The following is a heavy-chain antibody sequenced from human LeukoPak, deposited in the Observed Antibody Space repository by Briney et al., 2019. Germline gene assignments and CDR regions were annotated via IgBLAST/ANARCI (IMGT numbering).Heavy chain of an antibody. Sequence: GGSLRLSCAASELTFNYYGMSWVRQAPGKGLEWVSGISGSGGSTYYADSVKGRFTISRDNAKNSLYLQMNSLRAEDTAVYYCARFMSYYDFWSGSPRWFDPWGQGTLVTVSS. D-gene: IGHD3-3*01. CDR2: ISGSGGST. J-gene: IGHJ5*02. CDR1: ELTFNYYG. V-gene: IGHV3-23*01. CDR3: ARFMSYYDFWSGSPRWFDP.